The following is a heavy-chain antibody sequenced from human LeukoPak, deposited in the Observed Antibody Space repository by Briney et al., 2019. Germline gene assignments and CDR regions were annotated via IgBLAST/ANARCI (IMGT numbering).Heavy chain of an antibody. D-gene: IGHD3-3*01. Sequence: GGSLRLSCAASGFTFSSYAMPWVRQAPGKGLEWVAVISYDGSNKYYADSVKGRFTISRDNSKNTLYLQMNSLRAEDTAVYYCARDADYDFWSGYYLNWFDPWGQGTLVTVSS. CDR1: GFTFSSYA. V-gene: IGHV3-30-3*01. J-gene: IGHJ5*02. CDR3: ARDADYDFWSGYYLNWFDP. CDR2: ISYDGSNK.